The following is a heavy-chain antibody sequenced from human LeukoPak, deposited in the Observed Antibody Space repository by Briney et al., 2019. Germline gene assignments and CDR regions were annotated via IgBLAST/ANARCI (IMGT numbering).Heavy chain of an antibody. V-gene: IGHV3-7*01. Sequence: GGSLRLSCAASGFTFSSYWMSWVRQAPGKGLEWVANIKQDTSEKYYVDSVEGRFTISRDNAKNSLYLQMNSLRAEDTAVYYCARDGPTAVEGPRAFDIWGQGTMVTVSS. CDR2: IKQDTSEK. CDR3: ARDGPTAVEGPRAFDI. J-gene: IGHJ3*02. CDR1: GFTFSSYW. D-gene: IGHD4-23*01.